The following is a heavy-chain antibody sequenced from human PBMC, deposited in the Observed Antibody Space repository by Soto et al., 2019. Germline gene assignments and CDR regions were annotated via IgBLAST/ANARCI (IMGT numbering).Heavy chain of an antibody. J-gene: IGHJ5*02. CDR2: IYYSGIT. Sequence: ASETLSLTCTVSGGSISSGDYYWSWIRQPPGKGLEWIGYIYYSGITYYNPSLKSRVAISVDTSKNQFSLKLSSVTAADTAVYYCARERRGGYWFDPWGQGTLVTVSS. V-gene: IGHV4-30-4*01. CDR1: GGSISSGDYY. CDR3: ARERRGGYWFDP.